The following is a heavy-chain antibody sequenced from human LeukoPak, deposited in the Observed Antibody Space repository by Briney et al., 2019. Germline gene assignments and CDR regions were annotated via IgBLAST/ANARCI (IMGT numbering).Heavy chain of an antibody. V-gene: IGHV4-34*01. CDR2: INHSGST. J-gene: IGHJ4*02. CDR1: GGSFSGYY. D-gene: IGHD3-3*01. Sequence: PSETLSLTCAVYGGSFSGYYWSWIRQPPGKGLEWIREINHSGSTNYNPSLKSRVTISVDTSKNQFSLKLSSVTAADTAVYYCAGDRITIFGVVIGVWGQGTLVTVSS. CDR3: AGDRITIFGVVIGV.